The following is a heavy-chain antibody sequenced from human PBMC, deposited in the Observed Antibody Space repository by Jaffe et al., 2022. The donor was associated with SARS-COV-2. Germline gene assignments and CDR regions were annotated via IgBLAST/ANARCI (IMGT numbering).Heavy chain of an antibody. CDR1: GFTFSSYG. Sequence: QVQLVESGGGVVQPGRSLRLSCAASGFTFSSYGMHWVRQAPGKGLEWVAVISYDGSNKYYADSVKGRLTISRDNSRNTLYLQMNSLRAEDMAVYYCAKDTYERSGHPGHYFDYWGQGTLVTVSS. J-gene: IGHJ4*02. CDR2: ISYDGSNK. D-gene: IGHD3-22*01. CDR3: AKDTYERSGHPGHYFDY. V-gene: IGHV3-30*18.